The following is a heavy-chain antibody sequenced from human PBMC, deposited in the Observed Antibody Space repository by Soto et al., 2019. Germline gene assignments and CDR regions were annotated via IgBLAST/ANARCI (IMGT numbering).Heavy chain of an antibody. Sequence: QVQLVQSGAEVKKPGASVKVSCKASGHTLTSYYMHWVRQGPGQGLEWMGMINPSGGSTGYAQKFQGRANTTRVTSSSKGYMDLRSLKPDYTAVYYCARDGRTGAIPSSIAALCNFDYWGQGTLVTVSS. CDR2: INPSGGST. CDR3: ARDGRTGAIPSSIAALCNFDY. J-gene: IGHJ4*02. CDR1: GHTLTSYY. D-gene: IGHD6-6*01. V-gene: IGHV1-46*03.